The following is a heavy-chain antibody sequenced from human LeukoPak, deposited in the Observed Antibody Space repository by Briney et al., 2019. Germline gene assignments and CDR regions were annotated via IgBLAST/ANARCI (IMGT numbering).Heavy chain of an antibody. Sequence: GGSLRLSCAASGFTFSAYGMSWVRQSPRKGLEWVSGVSGADGTTYYADSVKGRFTISRDNSKSTLYLQMNNLRAEDTAVYYCARASGGNTSPLGYWGQGTLVTVSS. D-gene: IGHD4-23*01. CDR1: GFTFSAYG. V-gene: IGHV3-23*01. CDR3: ARASGGNTSPLGY. J-gene: IGHJ4*02. CDR2: VSGADGTT.